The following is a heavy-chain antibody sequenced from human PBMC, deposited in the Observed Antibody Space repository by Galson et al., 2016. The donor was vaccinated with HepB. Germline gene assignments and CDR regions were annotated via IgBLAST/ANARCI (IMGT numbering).Heavy chain of an antibody. CDR3: AGSVSAGDSWSGGWFDP. Sequence: TLSLTCTVSGGSLSSGNYYWNWIRQPAGKGLECIGRIYASGSIDYNPSFKSRVTISVDTSKNQFSLKLSSVSAADTAVYYCAGSVSAGDSWSGGWFDPWGQGTLVTVSS. D-gene: IGHD3-3*01. CDR1: GGSLSSGNYY. V-gene: IGHV4-61*02. J-gene: IGHJ5*02. CDR2: IYASGSI.